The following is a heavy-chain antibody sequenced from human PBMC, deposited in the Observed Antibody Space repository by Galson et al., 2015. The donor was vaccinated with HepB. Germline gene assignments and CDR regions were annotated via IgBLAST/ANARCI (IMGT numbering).Heavy chain of an antibody. D-gene: IGHD3-22*01. CDR1: GGTFSTYS. Sequence: SVKVFCKASGGTFSTYSLSWVRQAPGQGLQWMGGIIPTSGAASNAQRFQGRVTFTADGSTSTAYMELSSLRSDDTAVYYCARDSSGYPFQFWGQGTLVTVSS. CDR3: ARDSSGYPFQF. V-gene: IGHV1-69*13. CDR2: IIPTSGAA. J-gene: IGHJ4*02.